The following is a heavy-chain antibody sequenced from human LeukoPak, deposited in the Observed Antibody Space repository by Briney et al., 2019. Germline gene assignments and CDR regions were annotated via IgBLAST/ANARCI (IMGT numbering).Heavy chain of an antibody. Sequence: GGSLRLSCAASGFTFSSYSMNWVRQAPGKGLEWVSSISSSSSYIYYADSVKGRFTISRDNAKNSLYLQMNSLRAEDTAVYYCARGARIAVAGPADYWGQGTLVTVSS. CDR1: GFTFSSYS. CDR2: ISSSSSYI. J-gene: IGHJ4*02. CDR3: ARGARIAVAGPADY. V-gene: IGHV3-21*01. D-gene: IGHD6-19*01.